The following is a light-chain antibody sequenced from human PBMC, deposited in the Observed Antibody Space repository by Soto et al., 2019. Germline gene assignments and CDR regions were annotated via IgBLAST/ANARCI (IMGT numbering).Light chain of an antibody. Sequence: DIHMTQSHKSLSASVGDRVTITCRSSQSISSYLNWYQQKPGKAPKLLIYAASSLQSGVPSRFSGSGSGTDFTLTISRLQPEDFATYYCQQSYSTPWTFGHGTKGDI. CDR1: QSISSY. V-gene: IGKV1-39*01. J-gene: IGKJ1*01. CDR3: QQSYSTPWT. CDR2: AAS.